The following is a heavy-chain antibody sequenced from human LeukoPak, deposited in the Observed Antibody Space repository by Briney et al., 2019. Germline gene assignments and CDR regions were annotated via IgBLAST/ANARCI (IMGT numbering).Heavy chain of an antibody. J-gene: IGHJ4*02. CDR1: GFTFSSFF. Sequence: PGGSLRLSCAASGFTFSSFFVNWVRQAPGKGLEWVANIKQDGSKKNYVDSVKGRFTISRDNAKNSLYLQMNSLRAEDTAVYYCATPLDYYDSSGYHQGGDWGQGTLVTVSS. D-gene: IGHD3-22*01. CDR2: IKQDGSKK. CDR3: ATPLDYYDSSGYHQGGD. V-gene: IGHV3-7*03.